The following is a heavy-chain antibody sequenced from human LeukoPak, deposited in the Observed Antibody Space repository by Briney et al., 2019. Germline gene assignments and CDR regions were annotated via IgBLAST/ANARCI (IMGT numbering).Heavy chain of an antibody. V-gene: IGHV4-39*07. Sequence: SETLSLTCTVSGGSISSSGFYWGWIRQPPGMGLEWIGSIYYSGTTYYNPSLKSRVTISVDTSKNQFSLKLSSVTAADTAVYFCARDLSDTRGGYFDYWGQGTLVTVSS. CDR3: ARDLSDTRGGYFDY. J-gene: IGHJ4*02. CDR2: IYYSGTT. D-gene: IGHD3-16*01. CDR1: GGSISSSGFY.